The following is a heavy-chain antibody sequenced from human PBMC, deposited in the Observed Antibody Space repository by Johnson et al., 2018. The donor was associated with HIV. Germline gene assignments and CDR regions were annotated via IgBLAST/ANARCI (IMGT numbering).Heavy chain of an antibody. D-gene: IGHD1-26*01. Sequence: QVQLVESGGDLIKPGGSLRLSCAASNFTFKDYYMNWIRQAPGKGLEWISYISGSGFDTFYADSVKGRFTISRDNAKKSLYLQMSSLKAEDTAVYYCTVHSGERTDHDAFDIWGQGTMVTVSS. CDR3: TVHSGERTDHDAFDI. CDR1: NFTFKDYY. J-gene: IGHJ3*02. CDR2: ISGSGFDT. V-gene: IGHV3-11*04.